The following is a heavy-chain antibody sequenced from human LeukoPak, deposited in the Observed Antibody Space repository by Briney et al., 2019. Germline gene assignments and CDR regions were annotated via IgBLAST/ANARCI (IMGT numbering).Heavy chain of an antibody. Sequence: PGGSLRLSCAASGFTFSSYSMNWVRQAPGKGLEWVSSISSSSSYIYYADSVKGRFTISRDNAKISLYLQMNSLRAEDTAVYYCARDLTRSGMDVWAKGPRSPSP. V-gene: IGHV3-21*01. CDR1: GFTFSSYS. J-gene: IGHJ6*02. CDR2: ISSSSSYI. CDR3: ARDLTRSGMDV.